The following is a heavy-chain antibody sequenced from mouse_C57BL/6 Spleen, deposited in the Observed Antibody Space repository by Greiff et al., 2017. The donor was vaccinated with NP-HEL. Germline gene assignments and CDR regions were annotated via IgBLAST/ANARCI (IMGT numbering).Heavy chain of an antibody. CDR1: GFTFSDYG. V-gene: IGHV5-15*01. Sequence: EVKLQESGGGLVQPGGSLKLSCAASGFTFSDYGMAWVRQAPKKGPEWVAFISNLAYSIYYADTVTGRFTISRENAKNTLYLEMSSLRSEDTAMYYCARRQDYGGFAYWGQGTLVTVSA. J-gene: IGHJ3*01. D-gene: IGHD2-4*01. CDR3: ARRQDYGGFAY. CDR2: ISNLAYSI.